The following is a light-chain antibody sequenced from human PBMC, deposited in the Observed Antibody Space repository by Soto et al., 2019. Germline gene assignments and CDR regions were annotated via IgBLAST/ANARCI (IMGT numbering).Light chain of an antibody. CDR2: DTS. V-gene: IGKV1-33*01. J-gene: IGKJ3*01. CDR3: QQYDNLPFT. CDR1: QDIKNY. Sequence: DIQMTQSPSSLSASVGDRVTITCQASQDIKNYLHWYQQKPGRAPKRLIYDTSNSDIGVPSRFSGSGSGTDFSLTISSLQSEDIGTYFCQQYDNLPFTFGPGTKVDVK.